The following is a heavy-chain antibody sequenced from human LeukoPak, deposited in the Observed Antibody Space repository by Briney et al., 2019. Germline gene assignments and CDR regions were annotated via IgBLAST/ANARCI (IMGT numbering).Heavy chain of an antibody. V-gene: IGHV3-53*01. CDR1: GFTVSSNY. Sequence: PGGSLRLSCAASGFTVSSNYMSWVRQAPGKGLEWVSVIYSGGSTYYADSVKGRFTISRDNPKNTLYLQMNSLRAEDTAVYYCARVYSSGWYYFDYWGQGTLVTVSS. D-gene: IGHD6-19*01. J-gene: IGHJ4*02. CDR3: ARVYSSGWYYFDY. CDR2: IYSGGST.